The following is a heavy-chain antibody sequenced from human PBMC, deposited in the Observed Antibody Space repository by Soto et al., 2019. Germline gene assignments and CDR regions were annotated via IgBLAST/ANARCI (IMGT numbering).Heavy chain of an antibody. CDR1: GYTFTSYG. CDR3: ARTYYDFWSGYLQSQYFDY. V-gene: IGHV1-18*01. J-gene: IGHJ4*02. D-gene: IGHD3-3*01. Sequence: ASVKVSCKASGYTFTSYGISWVLQAPGQGLEWMGWISAYNGNTNYAQKLQGRVTMTTDTSTSTAYMELRSLRSDDTAVYYCARTYYDFWSGYLQSQYFDYWGQGTLVTVSS. CDR2: ISAYNGNT.